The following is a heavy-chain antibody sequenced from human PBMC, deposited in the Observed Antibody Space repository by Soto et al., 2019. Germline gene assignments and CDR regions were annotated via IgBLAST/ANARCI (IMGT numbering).Heavy chain of an antibody. CDR2: IYHRGGT. CDR3: ARAPGRMMNALRYYYGLDV. V-gene: IGHV4-31*02. D-gene: IGHD2-8*01. CDR1: GGSISSGGYY. J-gene: IGHJ6*02. Sequence: QVQLQESGPGLVKPSETLSFTCNVSGGSISSGGYYWSWIRQLPGKGLEWIGYIYHRGGTYYNPALKRRITILVDTSKKQFSLKMTSVTAADTAVYFCARAPGRMMNALRYYYGLDVWGQGTTVTASS.